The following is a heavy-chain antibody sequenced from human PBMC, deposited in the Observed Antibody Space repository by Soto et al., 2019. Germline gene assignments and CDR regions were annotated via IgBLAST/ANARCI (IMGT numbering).Heavy chain of an antibody. Sequence: GGSLRLSCAASGFTFSSYSMNWVRQAPGKGLEWVSYISSSSSTIYYADSVKGRFTISRDNAKNSLYLQMNSLRDEDTAVYYCARDGEGGYSYGPIYYYGMDVWGQGTTVTVSS. CDR2: ISSSSSTI. CDR1: GFTFSSYS. V-gene: IGHV3-48*02. D-gene: IGHD5-18*01. J-gene: IGHJ6*02. CDR3: ARDGEGGYSYGPIYYYGMDV.